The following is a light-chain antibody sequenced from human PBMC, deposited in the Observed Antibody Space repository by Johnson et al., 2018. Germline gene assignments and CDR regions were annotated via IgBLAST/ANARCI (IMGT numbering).Light chain of an antibody. CDR1: SSHIGNNY. J-gene: IGLJ1*01. CDR3: GTWASSLSAGNV. V-gene: IGLV1-51*02. CDR2: ENN. Sequence: QSVLTQPPSVSAAPGQKVTISCSGSSSHIGNNYVSWYQQLPGTAPTLLIYENNKRPSGIPDRFSGSKSGTSATLGITGLQTGDEADYYCGTWASSLSAGNVCGTGTKVTVL.